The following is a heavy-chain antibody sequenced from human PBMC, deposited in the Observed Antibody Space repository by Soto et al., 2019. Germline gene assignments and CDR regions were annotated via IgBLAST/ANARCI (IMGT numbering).Heavy chain of an antibody. V-gene: IGHV3-23*01. J-gene: IGHJ4*02. Sequence: GESLKISCAASGFTFSIYAMGWVRQGPGKGLEWVAVVSIGGSTHYADSVRGRFTISRDNSKNTLSLQMNSLTAEDTAVYFCAKRRGAGGHFDYWGQGALVTVS. CDR3: AKRRGAGGHFDY. CDR2: VSIGGST. D-gene: IGHD2-15*01. CDR1: GFTFSIYA.